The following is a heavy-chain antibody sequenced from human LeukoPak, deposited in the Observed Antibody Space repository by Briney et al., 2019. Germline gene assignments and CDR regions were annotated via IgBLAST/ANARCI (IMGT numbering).Heavy chain of an antibody. CDR1: GFTFSSYS. V-gene: IGHV3-48*01. CDR2: ISSSSSTI. Sequence: GSLRLSCAASGFTFSSYSMNWVRQAPGKGLEWVSYISSSSSTIYYADSVKGRFTISRDNAKNSLYLQMNSLRAEDTAVYYCARDGGDFDYWGQGTLVTVSS. CDR3: ARDGGDFDY. D-gene: IGHD3-10*01. J-gene: IGHJ4*02.